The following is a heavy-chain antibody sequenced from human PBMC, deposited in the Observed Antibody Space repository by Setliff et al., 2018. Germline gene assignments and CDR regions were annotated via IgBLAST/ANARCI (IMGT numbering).Heavy chain of an antibody. D-gene: IGHD3-22*01. J-gene: IGHJ4*02. CDR3: AKDTITMIVDY. Sequence: GGSLRLSCAASGFIFSNYAMNWVRQAPGKGLEWVAIISYDGGNIYYADSVKGRFTISRDNSKNTLYLQMNSLRAEDTAVYYCAKDTITMIVDYWGQGTLVTVSS. CDR1: GFIFSNYA. V-gene: IGHV3-30-3*01. CDR2: ISYDGGNI.